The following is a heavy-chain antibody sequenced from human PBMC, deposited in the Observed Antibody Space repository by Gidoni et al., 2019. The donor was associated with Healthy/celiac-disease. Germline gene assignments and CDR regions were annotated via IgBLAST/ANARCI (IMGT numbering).Heavy chain of an antibody. Sequence: QVPLVQSGAEVKKPGASVTVSCKASGYTFSSYGISWVRQAPGQGLAWMGWISAYNDNTNYAQNLQGRVTMTTDTATITAYMVLRSLRSDDTAVYYGARSGLGYSYGNFDYWGQGTLVTVSS. CDR2: ISAYNDNT. D-gene: IGHD5-18*01. CDR1: GYTFSSYG. V-gene: IGHV1-18*04. J-gene: IGHJ4*02. CDR3: ARSGLGYSYGNFDY.